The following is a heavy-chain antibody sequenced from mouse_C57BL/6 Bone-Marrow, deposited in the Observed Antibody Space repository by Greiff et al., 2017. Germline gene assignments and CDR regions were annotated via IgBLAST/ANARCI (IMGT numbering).Heavy chain of an antibody. Sequence: QVQLQQSGAELARPGASVKLSCKASGYTFPSYGISWVKQRTGQGLEWIGEIYPRSGNPYYNEKFKGKATLTADKSSSTAYMALRSLTCEDSAVYFCARALRSVWFAYWGQGTLVTVSA. CDR2: IYPRSGNP. V-gene: IGHV1-81*01. J-gene: IGHJ3*01. D-gene: IGHD1-1*01. CDR1: GYTFPSYG. CDR3: ARALRSVWFAY.